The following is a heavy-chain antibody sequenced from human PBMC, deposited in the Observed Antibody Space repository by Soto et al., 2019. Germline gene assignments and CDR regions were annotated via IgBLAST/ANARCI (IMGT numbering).Heavy chain of an antibody. CDR1: GYRFTNYW. CDR3: ARCPVYYDFWSGPVLPDY. Sequence: GESLKISCTASGYRFTNYWVGWVRQMPGKGLEWMGVISPEDSNTRYSPSFQGQVTISADKSFTTAYLQWSSLKASDTAMYYCARCPVYYDFWSGPVLPDYWGQGTLVTVSS. CDR2: ISPEDSNT. V-gene: IGHV5-51*01. D-gene: IGHD3-3*01. J-gene: IGHJ4*02.